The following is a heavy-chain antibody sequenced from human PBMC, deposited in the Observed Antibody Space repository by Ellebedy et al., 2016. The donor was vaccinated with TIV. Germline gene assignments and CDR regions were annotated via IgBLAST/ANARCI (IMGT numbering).Heavy chain of an antibody. CDR2: INSDGSKS. Sequence: PGGSLRLSCAASGFTFNSTWMYWVRQAPGKGLVWVSRINSDGSKSTYADPVKGRFTISRDNAKNTLFLQMNSLRADDTAVYYCASAGVLVTSIPYFWGQGTLVTVSS. D-gene: IGHD2-21*02. CDR3: ASAGVLVTSIPYF. V-gene: IGHV3-74*01. CDR1: GFTFNSTW. J-gene: IGHJ4*02.